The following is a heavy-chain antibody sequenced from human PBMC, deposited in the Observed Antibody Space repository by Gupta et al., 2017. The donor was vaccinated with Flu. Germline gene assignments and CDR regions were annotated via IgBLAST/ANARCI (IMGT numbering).Heavy chain of an antibody. V-gene: IGHV3-33*03. CDR2: IWYDGSKE. CDR1: GLTFSSAG. J-gene: IGHJ4*02. D-gene: IGHD6-19*01. Sequence: QVQLVESGGGVVQPGKSLRLSCVASGLTFSSAGFHWVRQAPGKGLEWVEVIWYDGSKELYSDSVKGRFSIARDNDRSKVYWQMNGLRVDDTAMDDGVSSGSRDYWGQGTLVTVSS. CDR3: VSSGSRDY.